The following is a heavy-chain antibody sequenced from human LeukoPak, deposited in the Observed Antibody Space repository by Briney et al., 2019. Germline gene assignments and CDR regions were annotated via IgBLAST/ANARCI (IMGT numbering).Heavy chain of an antibody. D-gene: IGHD6-19*01. CDR1: GGSISSYY. V-gene: IGHV4-34*01. J-gene: IGHJ5*02. CDR3: ARERYSSGWQRRWFDP. Sequence: SETLSLTCTVSGGSISSYYWSWIRQPPGKGLEWIGEINHSGSTNYNPSLKSRVTISVDTSKNQFSLKLSSVTAADTAVYYCARERYSSGWQRRWFDPWGQGTLVTVSS. CDR2: INHSGST.